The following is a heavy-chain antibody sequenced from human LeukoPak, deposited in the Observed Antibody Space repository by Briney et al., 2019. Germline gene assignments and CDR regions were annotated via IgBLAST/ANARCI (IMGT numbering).Heavy chain of an antibody. CDR2: ISYDGSSE. J-gene: IGHJ3*02. D-gene: IGHD3-10*01. CDR1: GFTFSGYL. CDR3: AREWWGAISPAFDI. V-gene: IGHV3-30-3*01. Sequence: GGSLRLSCVASGFTFSGYLMHWVRQAPGKGLEWVAVISYDGSSENYADSVKGRVTVSRDYLHVTLFLQMNSLRPEGTAVYYCAREWWGAISPAFDIWGQGTMVTVSS.